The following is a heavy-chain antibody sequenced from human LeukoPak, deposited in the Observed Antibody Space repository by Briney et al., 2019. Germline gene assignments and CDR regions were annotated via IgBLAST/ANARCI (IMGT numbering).Heavy chain of an antibody. D-gene: IGHD3-22*01. CDR2: ISGSGGST. J-gene: IGHJ4*02. CDR1: GFTFSSYA. CDR3: AKDNYYDSSGYYSSFDS. Sequence: GGSLRLSCAASGFTFSSYAMSWVRQAPGKGLEWVLAISGSGGSTYYADSVKGRFTISRDNTKNTLYLQMNSVRAEDTAVYYCAKDNYYDSSGYYSSFDSWGQGTLVTVSS. V-gene: IGHV3-23*01.